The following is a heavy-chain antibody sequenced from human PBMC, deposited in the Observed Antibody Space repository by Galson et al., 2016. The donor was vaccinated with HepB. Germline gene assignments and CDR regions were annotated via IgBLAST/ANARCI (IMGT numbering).Heavy chain of an antibody. CDR2: VSGTSGNT. V-gene: IGHV3-23*01. CDR1: GFTFYKYA. J-gene: IGHJ4*01. Sequence: SLRLSCAASGFTFYKYAMSWVRQAPGKGLEWVAYVSGTSGNTHYADSVEGRFTISRDNSNSTVTLQITNLRVDDTAIYYCAKERAYLRGEFLGTFVYWGHGTPVTVSS. D-gene: IGHD3-10*01. CDR3: AKERAYLRGEFLGTFVY.